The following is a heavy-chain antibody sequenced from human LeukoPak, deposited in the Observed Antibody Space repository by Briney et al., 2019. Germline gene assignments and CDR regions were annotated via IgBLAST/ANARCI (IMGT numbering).Heavy chain of an antibody. J-gene: IGHJ4*02. CDR1: GGSFSGYY. V-gene: IGHV4-34*01. D-gene: IGHD3-16*02. Sequence: PSETLSLTCAVYGGSFSGYYWSWIRQPPGKGREWIGEINHSGSTNYNPSLKSRVTISVDTSKNQFSLKLSSVTAADTAVYYCARAVNYDYVWGSYPEPDYWGQGTLVTVSS. CDR3: ARAVNYDYVWGSYPEPDY. CDR2: INHSGST.